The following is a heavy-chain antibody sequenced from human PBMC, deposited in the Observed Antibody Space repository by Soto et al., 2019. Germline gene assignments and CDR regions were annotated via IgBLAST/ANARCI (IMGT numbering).Heavy chain of an antibody. V-gene: IGHV3-23*01. Sequence: GGSLRLSCEASGFPFNTYAMTWFRQLPGMGLEWVSTTSIGGNTDFAESVRGRFTISRDNSKNTLYLQMNSLRAEDTAVYYCAKDGLNYCSGGSCYLGVRHYYYYMDVWGKGTTVTVSS. CDR3: AKDGLNYCSGGSCYLGVRHYYYYMDV. CDR2: TSIGGNT. J-gene: IGHJ6*03. CDR1: GFPFNTYA. D-gene: IGHD2-15*01.